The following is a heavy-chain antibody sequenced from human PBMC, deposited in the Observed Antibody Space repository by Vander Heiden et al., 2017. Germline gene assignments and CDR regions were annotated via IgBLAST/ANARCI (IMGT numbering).Heavy chain of an antibody. V-gene: IGHV3-48*01. CDR3: ARRVVGAPRAFDI. J-gene: IGHJ3*02. D-gene: IGHD1-26*01. Sequence: EVQLVESGGGLVQPGGSLRVSCAACGFTFSSYSMNWVRQAPGKGLEWVSYIGTSSSNIYYADSVKGRFTISRDNAKNSLYLQMNSLRAEDTAVYYCARRVVGAPRAFDIWGQGTMVTVSS. CDR1: GFTFSSYS. CDR2: IGTSSSNI.